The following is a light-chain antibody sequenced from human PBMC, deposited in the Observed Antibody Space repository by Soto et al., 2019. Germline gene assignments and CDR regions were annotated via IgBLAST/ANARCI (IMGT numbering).Light chain of an antibody. CDR3: CSYTTSNTRQIV. CDR2: DVS. J-gene: IGLJ1*01. V-gene: IGLV2-14*01. CDR1: SSDVGGYNY. Sequence: QSVLTQPASASGPPGQSITISCTGTSSDVGGYNYVSWYQQHPGKAPKFMIYDVSNRPSGVSNRFSGSKSGNTASLTISGLQAEDEADYYCCSYTTSNTRQIVFGTGTKVPVL.